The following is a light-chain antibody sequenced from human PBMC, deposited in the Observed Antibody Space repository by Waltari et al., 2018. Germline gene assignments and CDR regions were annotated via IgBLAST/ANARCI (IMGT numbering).Light chain of an antibody. J-gene: IGLJ1*01. CDR2: SNK. Sequence: QSVLPTPPSASGTPGQRLTLPCSGSRSHSGRHYIYWYQQPPGTAPKLLFYSNKRRPSGGPDRFSGSKSGTSASLAISGLRSEDEADYYCTTWDDSLSGYVFGTGTKVTVL. CDR3: TTWDDSLSGYV. CDR1: RSHSGRHY. V-gene: IGLV1-47*02.